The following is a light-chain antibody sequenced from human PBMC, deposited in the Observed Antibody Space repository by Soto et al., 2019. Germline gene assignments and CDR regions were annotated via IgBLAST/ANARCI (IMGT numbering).Light chain of an antibody. CDR2: GAT. J-gene: IGKJ3*01. CDR1: QGIDNY. CDR3: QNCKSAVFT. Sequence: DIQMTQSPSSLSASVGDRVTITCRASQGIDNYLAWYQQRPGEVPRLLIYGATTLQPGVPSRFSGSGSGTDFTLTISSLQPEDVATYYCQNCKSAVFTFGPGNKVDLK. V-gene: IGKV1-27*01.